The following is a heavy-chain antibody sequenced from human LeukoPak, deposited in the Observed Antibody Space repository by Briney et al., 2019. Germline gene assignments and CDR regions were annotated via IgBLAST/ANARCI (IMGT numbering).Heavy chain of an antibody. Sequence: GGSLRLSCAASGFTVSSNYMTWVRQAPGKGLEWVSLIYSGGSTYYADSVKGRFTISRDNSKNTLYLQMNSLRAEDTAVYYCARVYSSSWYYYCMDVWGKGTTVTVSS. CDR3: ARVYSSSWYYYCMDV. CDR2: IYSGGST. CDR1: GFTVSSNY. D-gene: IGHD6-13*01. V-gene: IGHV3-53*01. J-gene: IGHJ6*03.